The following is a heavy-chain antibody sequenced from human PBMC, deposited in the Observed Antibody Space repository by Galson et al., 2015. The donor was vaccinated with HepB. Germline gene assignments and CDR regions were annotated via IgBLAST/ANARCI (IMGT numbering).Heavy chain of an antibody. Sequence: SLRLSCAASGFTFTNYAMNWVRQAPGKGLEWVSDISGSGSRTSYADSVKGRFTISRDNSENKVFLQMDGLRVADTAVYYCAKHDLYGDSSRGGSFDYWGQGALVTVSS. J-gene: IGHJ4*02. CDR2: ISGSGSRT. V-gene: IGHV3-23*01. D-gene: IGHD4-17*01. CDR3: AKHDLYGDSSRGGSFDY. CDR1: GFTFTNYA.